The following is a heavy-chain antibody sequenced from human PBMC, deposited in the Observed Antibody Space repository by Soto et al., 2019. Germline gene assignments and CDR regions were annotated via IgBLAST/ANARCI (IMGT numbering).Heavy chain of an antibody. CDR3: ARALLSHSYDSGGYDSYFHAMDV. Sequence: ASVKVSCKASGGTFSSLDINWVRQAPGQGLEWMGGIIPISETTNYAQIFQGRVSIVADISTSTAYMELSRLRSEDTAVYYCARALLSHSYDSGGYDSYFHAMDVWGQGAPVTVSS. CDR1: GGTFSSLD. J-gene: IGHJ6*02. V-gene: IGHV1-69*06. D-gene: IGHD3-22*01. CDR2: IIPISETT.